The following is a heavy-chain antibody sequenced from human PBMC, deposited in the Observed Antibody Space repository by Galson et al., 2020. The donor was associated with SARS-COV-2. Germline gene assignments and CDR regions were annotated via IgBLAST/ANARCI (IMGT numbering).Heavy chain of an antibody. D-gene: IGHD6-6*01. CDR2: INHSGST. CDR3: ASLAGVAARQSPDY. Sequence: TLSLTCAVYGGSFSGYYWSWIRQPPGKGLEWIGEINHSGSTNYNPSLKSRVTISVDTSKNKFSLKLSSVTAADTAVYYCASLAGVAARQSPDYWGQGTLVTVSS. CDR1: GGSFSGYY. J-gene: IGHJ4*02. V-gene: IGHV4-34*01.